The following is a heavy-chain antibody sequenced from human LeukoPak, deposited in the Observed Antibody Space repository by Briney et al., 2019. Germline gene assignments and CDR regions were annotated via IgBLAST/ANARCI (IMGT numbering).Heavy chain of an antibody. CDR2: IDFTSRYI. V-gene: IGHV3-21*04. D-gene: IGHD7-27*01. J-gene: IGHJ4*02. CDR1: GFTFSSYS. CDR3: AKGGPTGDLRSPGRDW. Sequence: GGSLRLSCAASGFTFSSYSMNWVRQAPGKGLEWVSSIDFTSRYIYNADSVKGRFTTSRDNSKNTLYLQMNSLRAEDTAVYYCAKGGPTGDLRSPGRDWWGQGALVTVSS.